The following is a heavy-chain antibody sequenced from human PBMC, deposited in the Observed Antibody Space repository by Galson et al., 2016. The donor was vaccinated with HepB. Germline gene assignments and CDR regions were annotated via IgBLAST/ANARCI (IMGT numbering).Heavy chain of an antibody. D-gene: IGHD3-16*02. Sequence: SLRLSCAASGFTFSGLAMNWVRQAPGKGLEWVSVISGGGDGTYYADSVKGRFTVSRDNSKSTLYLQMNSLRAEDTALYYCAKSGVWGTHRSPDYWGQGTLVTVSS. J-gene: IGHJ4*02. CDR1: GFTFSGLA. CDR2: ISGGGDGT. CDR3: AKSGVWGTHRSPDY. V-gene: IGHV3-23*01.